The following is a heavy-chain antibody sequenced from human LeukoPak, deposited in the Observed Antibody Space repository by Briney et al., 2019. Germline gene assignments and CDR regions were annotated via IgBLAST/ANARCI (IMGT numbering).Heavy chain of an antibody. CDR2: IKSKADGETI. CDR3: STLTSRGLSDS. J-gene: IGHJ4*02. CDR1: GLTLDDYA. Sequence: GGSLRLSCAASGLTLDDYAMHWVRQAPGKGLEWVGRIKSKADGETIDYAAHVKGRFTFSRDDSKNMLYLQMNSLKSEDTAVYYCSTLTSRGLSDSWGQGTLVTVSS. V-gene: IGHV3-15*07. D-gene: IGHD1-20*01.